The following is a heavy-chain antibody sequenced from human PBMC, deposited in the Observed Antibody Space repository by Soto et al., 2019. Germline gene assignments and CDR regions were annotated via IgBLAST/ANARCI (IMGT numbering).Heavy chain of an antibody. J-gene: IGHJ6*02. D-gene: IGHD2-2*03. Sequence: PGESLKISCKGSGYSFTTYWITWVRQMPGKGLEWMGIIYPGDSDTRYSPSFQGQVTISVDKSISTAYVQWNSLKVSDTAMYYCARRGYCSSTSCPGGFYYFYYGMDVWGQGTTVTVSS. CDR2: IYPGDSDT. V-gene: IGHV5-51*01. CDR3: ARRGYCSSTSCPGGFYYFYYGMDV. CDR1: GYSFTTYW.